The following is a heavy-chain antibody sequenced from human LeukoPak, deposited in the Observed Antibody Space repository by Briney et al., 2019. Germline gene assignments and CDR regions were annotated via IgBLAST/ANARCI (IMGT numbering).Heavy chain of an antibody. J-gene: IGHJ4*02. V-gene: IGHV3-33*01. CDR1: GFTFSSYG. CDR3: ARERGVIYFDY. Sequence: GGSLGLSCAASGFTFSSYGMHWVRQAPGKGLEWVAVIWYDGSNKYYADSVKGRFTISRDNSKNTLYLQMNSLRAEDTAVYYCARERGVIYFDYWGQGTLVTVSS. CDR2: IWYDGSNK. D-gene: IGHD3-10*01.